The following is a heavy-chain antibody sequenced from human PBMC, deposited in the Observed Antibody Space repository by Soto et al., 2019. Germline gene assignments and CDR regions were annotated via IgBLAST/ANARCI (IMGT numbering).Heavy chain of an antibody. CDR3: AREAIFGGYFDY. D-gene: IGHD3-3*01. CDR1: GYTFTSYA. V-gene: IGHV1-3*01. J-gene: IGHJ4*02. CDR2: INAGNGNT. Sequence: ASVKVSCKASGYTFTSYAMHWLRQAPGQRLEWMGWINAGNGNTKYSQKFQGRVTITRDTSASTAYMELSSLRSEDTAVYYCAREAIFGGYFDYWGQGTLVTVSS.